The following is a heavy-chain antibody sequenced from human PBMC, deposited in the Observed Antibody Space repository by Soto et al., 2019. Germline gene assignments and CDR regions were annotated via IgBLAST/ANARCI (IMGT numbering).Heavy chain of an antibody. J-gene: IGHJ4*02. CDR2: ISSNGGDT. Sequence: EVHLVESGGDLVQPGGSLRLSCAASGFTFSSSPMHWVRQAPGERPEYVSSISSNGGDTYYAVSVKGRFTISRDNSKNTLDLQMGSLRTEDTAVYYCVVRHSNRYYVYGGQGPQVTVSS. V-gene: IGHV3-64*07. D-gene: IGHD3-22*01. CDR3: VVRHSNRYYVY. CDR1: GFTFSSSP.